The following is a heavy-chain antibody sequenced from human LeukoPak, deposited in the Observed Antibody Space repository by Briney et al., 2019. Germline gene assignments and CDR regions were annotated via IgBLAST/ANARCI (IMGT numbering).Heavy chain of an antibody. J-gene: IGHJ4*02. Sequence: ASVKVSCKASGYTFTGYYMHWVRQAPGQGLEWMGWINPNSGGTNYAQKFQGRVTMTRDTSISTAYMELSRLRSDDTAVYYCAREDGYNPGFDYWGQGTLVTVSS. CDR1: GYTFTGYY. CDR2: INPNSGGT. V-gene: IGHV1-2*02. CDR3: AREDGYNPGFDY. D-gene: IGHD5-24*01.